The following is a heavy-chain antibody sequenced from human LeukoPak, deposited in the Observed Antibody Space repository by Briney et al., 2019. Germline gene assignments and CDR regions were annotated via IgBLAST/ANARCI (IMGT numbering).Heavy chain of an antibody. CDR1: GFTFSSYS. CDR3: AKDVSQGRLLSAAAATTAFDY. D-gene: IGHD6-13*01. Sequence: PGKSLRLSCAASGFTFSSYSMHWVRQAPGKGLEWVAVISYDGSNKYYADSVKGRFTISRDNSKNTLYLQTNSLRAEDTALYYCAKDVSQGRLLSAAAATTAFDYWGQGTLVTVSS. J-gene: IGHJ4*02. V-gene: IGHV3-30*04. CDR2: ISYDGSNK.